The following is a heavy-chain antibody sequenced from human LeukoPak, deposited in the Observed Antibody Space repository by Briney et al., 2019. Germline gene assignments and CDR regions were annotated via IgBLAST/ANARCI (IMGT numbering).Heavy chain of an antibody. D-gene: IGHD3-22*01. CDR3: AREANYYESSDYSTDY. CDR1: GDTFSSYA. V-gene: IGHV1-69*01. CDR2: IIPILGTA. J-gene: IGHJ4*02. Sequence: ASVKVSCKTSGDTFSSYAISWVRQAPGQGLEWMGGIIPILGTANYAQEFQGRVTITANESTSTAYMELSSLRSEDTAVYFCAREANYYESSDYSTDYWGQGTLVTVSS.